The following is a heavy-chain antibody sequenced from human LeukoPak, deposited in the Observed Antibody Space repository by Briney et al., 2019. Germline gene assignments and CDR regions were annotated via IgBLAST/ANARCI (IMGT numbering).Heavy chain of an antibody. D-gene: IGHD1-14*01. CDR2: ISGNTSYI. J-gene: IGHJ5*02. V-gene: IGHV3-21*01. CDR3: AREEMGGTTRSGALT. CDR1: GFSLFSYS. Sequence: GGSLRLSCVGSGFSLFSYSINWVRQAPGKGLEWVSSISGNTSYIYYADSVKGRFTISRDNAENSLYLQMNSLRAEDTAVYYCAREEMGGTTRSGALTWGQGTLVTVSS.